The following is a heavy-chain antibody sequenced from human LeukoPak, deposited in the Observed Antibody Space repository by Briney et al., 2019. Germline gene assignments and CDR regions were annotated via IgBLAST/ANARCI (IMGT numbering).Heavy chain of an antibody. Sequence: SETLSLTCTVSGGSISSGDYYWSWVRQPPGKGLEWIGYISYSGSTSYTPSLKSRVTISVDKSKNQFSLKLSSVTAADTAVYYCARSFRVAAAGTQFDYWGQGTLVTVSS. CDR1: GGSISSGDYY. CDR3: ARSFRVAAAGTQFDY. J-gene: IGHJ4*02. CDR2: ISYSGST. V-gene: IGHV4-30-4*01. D-gene: IGHD6-13*01.